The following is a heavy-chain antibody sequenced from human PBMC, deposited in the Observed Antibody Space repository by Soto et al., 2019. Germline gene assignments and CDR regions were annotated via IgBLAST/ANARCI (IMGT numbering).Heavy chain of an antibody. J-gene: IGHJ6*03. Sequence: GGSLRLSCAASGFTFSDYYMSWIRQAPGKGLEWVSYISSSGSTIYYADSVKGRFTISRDNAKNSLYLQMNSLRAEDTAVYYCARDQAPNYSNYSETAYYYYYMDVWGKGTTVTVSS. D-gene: IGHD4-4*01. CDR1: GFTFSDYY. CDR2: ISSSGSTI. CDR3: ARDQAPNYSNYSETAYYYYYMDV. V-gene: IGHV3-11*01.